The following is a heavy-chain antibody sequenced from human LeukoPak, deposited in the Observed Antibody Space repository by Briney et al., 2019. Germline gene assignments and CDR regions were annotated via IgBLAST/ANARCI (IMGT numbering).Heavy chain of an antibody. V-gene: IGHV3-23*01. CDR2: ITGSGGST. CDR1: GFTFSSSA. Sequence: GGSLRLSCTASGFTFSSSAMGWVRQAPGQGLEWVSGITGSGGSTYYPDAVKGRFTISRDNSRNTLYLQMNSLRAEDTAVYYCAKSKYSTSSHFDYWGQGTLVTVSS. D-gene: IGHD6-6*01. J-gene: IGHJ4*02. CDR3: AKSKYSTSSHFDY.